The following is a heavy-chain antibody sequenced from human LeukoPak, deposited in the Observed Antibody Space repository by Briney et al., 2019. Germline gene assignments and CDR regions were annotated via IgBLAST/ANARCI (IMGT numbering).Heavy chain of an antibody. J-gene: IGHJ5*02. CDR1: GGSISSYY. V-gene: IGHV4-59*01. D-gene: IGHD6-25*01. Sequence: SETLSLTCTVSGGSISSYYWSWIRQPPGKGLEWIGYIYYSGSTNYNPSLKSRVTISVDTSKNQFSLKLSSVTAADTAVYYCASEAASYYWFDPWGQGTLVTVSS. CDR2: IYYSGST. CDR3: ASEAASYYWFDP.